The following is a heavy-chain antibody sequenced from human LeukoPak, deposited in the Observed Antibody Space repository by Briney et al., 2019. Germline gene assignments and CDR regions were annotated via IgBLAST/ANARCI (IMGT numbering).Heavy chain of an antibody. CDR1: GFKFDEYV. CDR3: AKGTQRGNSGWGYFIDY. D-gene: IGHD3-10*01. Sequence: GGSLRLSCEASGFKFDEYVMHWVRQAPGKRLEWVSGINRNSGSIDYADSVKGRFTISRDNANNFLYVQMNNLRAEDTALYYCAKGTQRGNSGWGYFIDYWGQGTLVTVSS. J-gene: IGHJ4*02. CDR2: INRNSGSI. V-gene: IGHV3-9*01.